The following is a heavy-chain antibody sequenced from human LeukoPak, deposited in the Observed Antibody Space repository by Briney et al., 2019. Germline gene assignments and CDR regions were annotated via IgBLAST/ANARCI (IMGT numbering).Heavy chain of an antibody. CDR1: GYSISSGYY. CDR3: ARVGPVITIFGANNYFDY. D-gene: IGHD3-3*01. J-gene: IGHJ4*02. V-gene: IGHV4-38-2*02. Sequence: SETLSLTCTVSGYSISSGYYWGWIRQPPGKGLEWIGSIYHSGSTYYNPSLKSRVTISVDTSKNQFSLKLSSVTAADTAVYYRARVGPVITIFGANNYFDYWGQGTLVTVSS. CDR2: IYHSGST.